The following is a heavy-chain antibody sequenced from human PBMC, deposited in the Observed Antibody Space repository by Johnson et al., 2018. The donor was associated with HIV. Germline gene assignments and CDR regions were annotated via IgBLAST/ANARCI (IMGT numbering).Heavy chain of an antibody. Sequence: QVQLVESGGGVVQPGTSLRLSCAASGFTFSSFAMHWVRQAPGKGLEWMAFISYDGSNKYFTDSVRGRFTISRDNSKNTLFLQMNSLRAEDTAVYYCARGGWAVLDAFDIWGQGTRVT. D-gene: IGHD2-15*01. CDR2: ISYDGSNK. CDR1: GFTFSSFA. J-gene: IGHJ3*02. V-gene: IGHV3-30-3*01. CDR3: ARGGWAVLDAFDI.